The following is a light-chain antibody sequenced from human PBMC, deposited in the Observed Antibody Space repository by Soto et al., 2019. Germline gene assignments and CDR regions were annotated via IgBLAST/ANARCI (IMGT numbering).Light chain of an antibody. V-gene: IGLV1-40*01. CDR3: QSYDSSLNGYV. J-gene: IGLJ1*01. CDR1: SSNIGAGYA. Sequence: QSVLTQPPSVSGAPGQRVSISCNGSSSNIGAGYAVHWYHQLPGTAPKLLIFGNNNRPSGVPDRFSGSKSGTSASLGITGLQDEDEAAYYCQSYDSSLNGYVFGTGTKVTVL. CDR2: GNN.